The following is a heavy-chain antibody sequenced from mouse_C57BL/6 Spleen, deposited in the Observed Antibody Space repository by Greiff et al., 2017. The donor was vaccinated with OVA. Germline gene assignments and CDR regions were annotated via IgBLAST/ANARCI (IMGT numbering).Heavy chain of an antibody. Sequence: VQLQQPGAELVKPGASVKLSCKASGYTFTSYWMHWVKQRPGQGLEWIGMIHPNSGSTNYNEKFKSKATLTVDTSSSTAYMPLSSLTSEDSAVCASEREGAKRVFDYWGQGTTLTVSS. J-gene: IGHJ2*01. V-gene: IGHV1-64*01. CDR2: IHPNSGST. CDR1: GYTFTSYW. CDR3: EREGAKRVFDY.